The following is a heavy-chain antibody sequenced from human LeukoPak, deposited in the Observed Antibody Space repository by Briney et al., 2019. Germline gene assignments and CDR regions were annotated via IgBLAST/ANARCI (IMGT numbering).Heavy chain of an antibody. Sequence: GGSLRLSCAASGFTFSSYEMNWVRQAPGKGLEWVSYISTSGSTKYYADSVKGRFTISRDNAKNSLYLQMNSLRAEDTAVYYCAREEWELLRYYYYYMDVWGKGTTVTVSS. CDR3: AREEWELLRYYYYYMDV. J-gene: IGHJ6*03. V-gene: IGHV3-48*03. D-gene: IGHD1-26*01. CDR1: GFTFSSYE. CDR2: ISTSGSTK.